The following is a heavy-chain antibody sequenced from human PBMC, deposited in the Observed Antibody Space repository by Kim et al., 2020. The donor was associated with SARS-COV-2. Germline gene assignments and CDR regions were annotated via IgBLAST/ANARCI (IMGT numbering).Heavy chain of an antibody. J-gene: IGHJ4*01. CDR1: GQSIKTNSFF. CDR2: IYYVGTT. CDR3: ARLNRGAYRYYFDY. D-gene: IGHD1-26*01. Sequence: SETLSLTCTVSGQSIKTNSFFWGWIRRPPGKGLEWMGTIYYVGTTYFNPSLKSRVTISVDTSRNQFSLNLNSVTATDSAVYYCARLNRGAYRYYFDYWGPGAQVTVSS. V-gene: IGHV4-39*01.